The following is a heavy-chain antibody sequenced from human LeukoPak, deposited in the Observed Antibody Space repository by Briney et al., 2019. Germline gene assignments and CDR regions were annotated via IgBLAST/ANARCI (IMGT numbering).Heavy chain of an antibody. V-gene: IGHV4-59*01. CDR3: ARGITIFGVVIRFDP. CDR1: GGSISSYY. CDR2: IYYSGST. Sequence: PSETLSLTCTVSGGSISSYYWSWIRQPPGKGLEWIGYIYYSGSTNYNPSLKSRVTISVDTSKNLFSLKLSSVTAADTAVYYCARGITIFGVVIRFDPWGQGTLVTVSS. J-gene: IGHJ5*02. D-gene: IGHD3-3*01.